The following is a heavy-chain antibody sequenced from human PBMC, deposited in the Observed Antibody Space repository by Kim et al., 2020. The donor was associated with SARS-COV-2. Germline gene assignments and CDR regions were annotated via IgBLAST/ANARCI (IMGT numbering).Heavy chain of an antibody. CDR2: IYHSGST. J-gene: IGHJ6*02. D-gene: IGHD6-13*01. CDR3: ARFVPDSSSWYYYYGMDV. CDR1: GGSISSSNW. Sequence: SETLSLTCAVSGGSISSSNWWSWVRQPPGKGLEWIGEIYHSGSTNYNPSLKSRVTISVDKSKNQFSLKLSSVTAADTAVYYCARFVPDSSSWYYYYGMDVWGQGTTVTVSS. V-gene: IGHV4-4*02.